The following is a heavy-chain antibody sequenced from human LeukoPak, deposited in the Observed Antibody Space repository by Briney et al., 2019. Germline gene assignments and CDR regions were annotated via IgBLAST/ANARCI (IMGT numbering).Heavy chain of an antibody. CDR3: VRGLGYTGSNGWFDP. J-gene: IGHJ5*02. V-gene: IGHV3-48*03. CDR2: ISSSGSAM. D-gene: IGHD1-26*01. CDR1: GFTFSSYA. Sequence: SGRSLRLSCAASGFTFSSYAMHWIRRAPGKGLEWVAYISSSGSAMDYADSVKGRFTISRDNTKNSLYLQMNSLRGEDTAVYYCVRGLGYTGSNGWFDPWGQGTLVTVSS.